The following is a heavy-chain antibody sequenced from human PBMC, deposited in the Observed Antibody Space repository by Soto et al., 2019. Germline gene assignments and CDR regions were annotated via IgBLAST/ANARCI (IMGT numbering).Heavy chain of an antibody. CDR1: RFTFSSYA. Sequence: QVQLVESGGGVVQPGRSLRLSCAASRFTFSSYAMHWVRQAPGKGLEWVAVISYDGSNKYYADSVKGRFTISGDNSKNTLYLQMNSLRAEDTAVYYCARDKRDLRFLEWSYYFDYWGQGTLVTVSS. CDR3: ARDKRDLRFLEWSYYFDY. CDR2: ISYDGSNK. D-gene: IGHD3-3*01. J-gene: IGHJ4*02. V-gene: IGHV3-30-3*01.